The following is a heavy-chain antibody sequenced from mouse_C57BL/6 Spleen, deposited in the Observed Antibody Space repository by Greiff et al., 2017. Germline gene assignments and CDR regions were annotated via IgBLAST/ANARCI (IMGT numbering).Heavy chain of an antibody. V-gene: IGHV5-4*03. CDR2: ISDGGSYT. CDR1: GFTFSSYA. Sequence: EVKVVESGGGLVKPGGSLKLSCAASGFTFSSYAMSWVRQTPEKRLEWVATISDGGSYTYYPDNVKGRFTISRDNAKNNLYLQMSHLKSEDTAMYYCARGEYVDVWGTGTTVTVSS. J-gene: IGHJ1*03. CDR3: ARGEYVDV.